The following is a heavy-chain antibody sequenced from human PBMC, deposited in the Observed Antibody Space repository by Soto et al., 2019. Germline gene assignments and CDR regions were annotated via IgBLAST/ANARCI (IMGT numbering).Heavy chain of an antibody. CDR3: ARDQFKFRTGDY. CDR2: INPSGGST. Sequence: ASVKVSCKASGYTFSSHSLNWVRQAPGHGLEWMGIINPSGGSTSSAQKFQGRVTMTRDTSTSTVYMELSSLRSEDTAVYYCARDQFKFRTGDYCGQGTLVTVSS. CDR1: GYTFSSHS. J-gene: IGHJ4*02. D-gene: IGHD3-10*01. V-gene: IGHV1-46*01.